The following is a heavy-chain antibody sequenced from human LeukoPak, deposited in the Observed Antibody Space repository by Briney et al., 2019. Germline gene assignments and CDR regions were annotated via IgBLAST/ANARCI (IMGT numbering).Heavy chain of an antibody. CDR3: ARVAGYSSGWYNDY. CDR1: GGTFSSYA. Sequence: SVKVSCKASGGTFSSYAISWVRQAPGQGLEWMGGITPIFGTANYAQKFQGRVTITADKSTSTAYMELSSLRSEDTAVYYCARVAGYSSGWYNDYWGQGTLVTVSS. D-gene: IGHD6-19*01. J-gene: IGHJ4*02. CDR2: ITPIFGTA. V-gene: IGHV1-69*06.